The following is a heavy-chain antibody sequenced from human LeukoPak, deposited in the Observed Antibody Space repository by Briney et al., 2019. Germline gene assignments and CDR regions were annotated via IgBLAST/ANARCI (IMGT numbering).Heavy chain of an antibody. V-gene: IGHV2-5*02. D-gene: IGHD3-3*01. CDR3: AHTRFFTDTFYM. J-gene: IGHJ3*02. CDR1: GFSLSASGMG. Sequence: SGPTLAKPTQTLTLTCTFSGFSLSASGMGVAWIRQPPGKALEWLALIYWDDDKRYTPSLRTRLTVTKDTSKNQVVLTMTNMDPVDTATYFCAHTRFFTDTFYMWGQGTVVTVSS. CDR2: IYWDDDK.